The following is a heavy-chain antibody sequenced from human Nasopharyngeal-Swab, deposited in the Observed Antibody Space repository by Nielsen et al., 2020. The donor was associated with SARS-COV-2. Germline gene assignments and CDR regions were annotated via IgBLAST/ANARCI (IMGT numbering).Heavy chain of an antibody. CDR1: GFTFSSYG. V-gene: IGHV3-33*01. J-gene: IGHJ4*02. CDR3: ARDFPFGGDVVY. Sequence: GGSLRLSGAASGFTFSSYGMHWVRQAPGKGLEWVAVIWYDGSNKYYADSVKGRFTISRDNSKNTLYLQMNSLRAEDTAVYYCARDFPFGGDVVYWGQGTLVTVSS. D-gene: IGHD3-10*01. CDR2: IWYDGSNK.